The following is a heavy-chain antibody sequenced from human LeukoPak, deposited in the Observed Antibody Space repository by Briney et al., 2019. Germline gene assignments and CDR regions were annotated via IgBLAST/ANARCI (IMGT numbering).Heavy chain of an antibody. CDR2: ISYSGST. D-gene: IGHD5-24*01. CDR3: ARADMATVFDF. J-gene: IGHJ4*02. CDR1: GGSIGSGTDY. V-gene: IGHV4-31*03. Sequence: SETLSLTCTVPGGSIGSGTDYWSWIRQHPGKGLEWIGYISYSGSTYYNPSLKTRLTISVDTSRNQFSLKLDSVTAADTAFYYCARADMATVFDFWGRGTLVTVSS.